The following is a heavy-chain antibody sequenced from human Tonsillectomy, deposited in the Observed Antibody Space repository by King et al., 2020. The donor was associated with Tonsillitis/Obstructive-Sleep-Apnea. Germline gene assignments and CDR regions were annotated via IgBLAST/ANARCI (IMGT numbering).Heavy chain of an antibody. CDR1: GFTFSSYG. Sequence: VQLVESGGGVVQPGRSLRLSCAASGFTFSSYGMHWVRQAPGKGLEWVAVIWYDGSNKYYADSVKGRFTISRDNSKNTLDLQMNSLRAEDTAVYYCARGYMITFGGVIAPGDYWGQGTLVTVSS. J-gene: IGHJ4*02. CDR3: ARGYMITFGGVIAPGDY. CDR2: IWYDGSNK. D-gene: IGHD3-16*02. V-gene: IGHV3-33*01.